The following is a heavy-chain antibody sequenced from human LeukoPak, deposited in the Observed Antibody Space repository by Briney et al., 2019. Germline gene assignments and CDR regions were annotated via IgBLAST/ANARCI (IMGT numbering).Heavy chain of an antibody. Sequence: SVKVSCKASGGTFSSYAISWVRQAPGQGLEWMGGIIPIFGTANYAQKFQGRVTITADESTSTAYMELSSLRSEDTAVYYCARGLLQQWLPPDYFDYWGQGTLVTVSS. CDR3: ARGLLQQWLPPDYFDY. V-gene: IGHV1-69*13. D-gene: IGHD6-19*01. CDR2: IIPIFGTA. CDR1: GGTFSSYA. J-gene: IGHJ4*02.